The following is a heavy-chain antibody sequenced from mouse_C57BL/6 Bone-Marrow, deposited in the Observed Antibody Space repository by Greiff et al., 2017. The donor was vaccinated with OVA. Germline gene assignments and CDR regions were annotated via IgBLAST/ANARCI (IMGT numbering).Heavy chain of an antibody. V-gene: IGHV5-4*01. Sequence: EVQVVESGGGLVKPGGSLKLSCAASGFTFSSYAMSWVRQTPEKRLEWVATISDGGSYTYYPDNVKGRFTISRDNAKNNLYLQMSHLKSEDTAMYYCARDYSNFLYAMDYWGQGTSVTVSS. J-gene: IGHJ4*01. CDR2: ISDGGSYT. D-gene: IGHD2-5*01. CDR1: GFTFSSYA. CDR3: ARDYSNFLYAMDY.